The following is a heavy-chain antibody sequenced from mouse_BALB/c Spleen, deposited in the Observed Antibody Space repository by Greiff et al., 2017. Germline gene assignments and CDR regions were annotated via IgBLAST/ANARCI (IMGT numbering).Heavy chain of an antibody. J-gene: IGHJ2*01. D-gene: IGHD4-1*01. V-gene: IGHV3-2*02. CDR2: ISYSGST. Sequence: EVMLVESGPGLVKPSQSLSLTCTVTGYSITSDYAWNWIRQFPGNKLEWMGYISYSGSTSYNPSLKSRISITRDTSKNQFFLQLNSVTTEDTATYYCARDWVFFDYWGQGTTLTVSS. CDR1: GYSITSDYA. CDR3: ARDWVFFDY.